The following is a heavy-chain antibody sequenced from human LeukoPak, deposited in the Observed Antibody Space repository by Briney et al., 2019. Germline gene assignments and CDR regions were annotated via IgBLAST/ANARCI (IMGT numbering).Heavy chain of an antibody. CDR2: ISSSSSYI. CDR1: GFTFTNYL. Sequence: GGSLRLSCAASGFTFTNYLMSWVRQAPGKGLEWVSSISSSSSYIYYADSVKGRFTISRDNAKNSLYLQMNSLRAEDTAVYYCARDLTNTPHIWGQGTLVTVSS. D-gene: IGHD2-2*02. CDR3: ARDLTNTPHI. J-gene: IGHJ4*02. V-gene: IGHV3-21*01.